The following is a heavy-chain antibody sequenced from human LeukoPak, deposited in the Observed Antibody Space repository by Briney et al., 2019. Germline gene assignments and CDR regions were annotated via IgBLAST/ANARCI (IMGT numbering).Heavy chain of an antibody. V-gene: IGHV3-9*03. D-gene: IGHD3-22*01. CDR1: GFTFDDYA. CDR2: ISWNSGSI. J-gene: IGHJ4*02. CDR3: AKAKSYYDRSGYYFDY. Sequence: GRSLRLSCAASGFTFDDYAMHWVRQAPGKGLEWVSGISWNSGSIGYADSVKGRFTISRDNAKNSLYLQMNSLRAEDMALYYCAKAKSYYDRSGYYFDYWGQGTLVTVSS.